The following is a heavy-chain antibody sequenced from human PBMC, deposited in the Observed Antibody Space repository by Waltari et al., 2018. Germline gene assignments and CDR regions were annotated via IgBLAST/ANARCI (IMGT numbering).Heavy chain of an antibody. Sequence: EVQMVESGGGSVKPGDSLSLSCVASGFGFNAAWLTWVRQAPGKGLEWVGRIKSQNDGGTTDFAVSVRGRFSISRDDSQNMVFLQMNSLRVEDTALYYCTTLDAPWGGWGHGTLVTVSS. D-gene: IGHD7-27*01. V-gene: IGHV3-15*01. CDR2: IKSQNDGGTT. J-gene: IGHJ4*01. CDR1: GFGFNAAW. CDR3: TTLDAPWGG.